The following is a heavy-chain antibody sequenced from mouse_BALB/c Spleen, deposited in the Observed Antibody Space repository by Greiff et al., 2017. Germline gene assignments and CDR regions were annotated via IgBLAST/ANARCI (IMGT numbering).Heavy chain of an antibody. V-gene: IGHV5-6*01. CDR2: ISSGGSYT. CDR3: ARHEGGATTRGYAMDY. J-gene: IGHJ4*01. CDR1: GFTFSSYG. D-gene: IGHD2-12*01. Sequence: EVHLVESGGDLVKPGGSLKLSCAASGFTFSSYGMSWVRQTPDKRLEWVATISSGGSYTYYPDIVKGRFTISRDNAKNTLYLKMSSLKSEDTAMYYCARHEGGATTRGYAMDYWGQGTSVTVSS.